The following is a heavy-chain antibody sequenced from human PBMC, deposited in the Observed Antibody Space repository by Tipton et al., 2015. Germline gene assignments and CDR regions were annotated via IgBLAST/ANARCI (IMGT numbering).Heavy chain of an antibody. J-gene: IGHJ6*02. Sequence: GLVKPSQTLSLTCGISGDSVSSDSAAWHWIRQSPSRGLEWLGRTYYRSKWYNDYAVSVKSRITINPDTSKNQFSLHLNSVTPEDTAVYYCTRDPAYYYGMDVWGQGTTVTVSS. CDR3: TRDPAYYYGMDV. CDR1: GDSVSSDSAA. CDR2: TYYRSKWYN. V-gene: IGHV6-1*01. D-gene: IGHD6-25*01.